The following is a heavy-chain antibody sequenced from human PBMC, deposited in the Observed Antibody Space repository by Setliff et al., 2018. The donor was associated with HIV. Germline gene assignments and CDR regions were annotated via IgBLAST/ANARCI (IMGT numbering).Heavy chain of an antibody. CDR2: LYDTGRT. CDR3: VNSGYDGDYYYYYMDV. CDR1: GGSVIKDNFY. Sequence: SETLSLTCSVSGGSVIKDNFYWGWIRQAPAKGLEWIGTLYDTGRTYYNPPLKSRVSIFVDTTKNEFSLNLRSVTAANTAVYFCVNSGYDGDYYYYYMDVWGKGTTVTVSS. D-gene: IGHD5-12*01. J-gene: IGHJ6*03. V-gene: IGHV4-39*01.